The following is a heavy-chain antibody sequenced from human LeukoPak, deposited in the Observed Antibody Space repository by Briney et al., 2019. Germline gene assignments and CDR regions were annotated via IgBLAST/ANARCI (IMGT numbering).Heavy chain of an antibody. V-gene: IGHV4-59*01. CDR3: ARLYSGWYLDY. D-gene: IGHD6-19*01. Sequence: PSETLSLTCTVSVGSIGSYYCSWIRQPPRKGLECIGYIYYSGSTNYNPSLKSRATISVDTSKNQFSLKLSSVTAADTAVYYCARLYSGWYLDYWGQGTLVTVSS. CDR1: VGSIGSYY. J-gene: IGHJ4*02. CDR2: IYYSGST.